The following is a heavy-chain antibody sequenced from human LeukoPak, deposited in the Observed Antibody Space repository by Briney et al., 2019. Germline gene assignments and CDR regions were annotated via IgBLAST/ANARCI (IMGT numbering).Heavy chain of an antibody. CDR3: NWVRGLNTYYYMDN. CDR2: IKSKPSGETI. D-gene: IGHD3-10*01. Sequence: GGSLRLSCAASGAASGFVFSHAWMSWVRQGPGKGLEWVGLIKSKPSGETIDYAAPVKGRFTISRDDSKNTLFLQMDSLKTEDTAVYYCNWVRGLNTYYYMDNWGKGTTVTVSS. V-gene: IGHV3-15*01. CDR1: GFVFSHAW. J-gene: IGHJ6*03.